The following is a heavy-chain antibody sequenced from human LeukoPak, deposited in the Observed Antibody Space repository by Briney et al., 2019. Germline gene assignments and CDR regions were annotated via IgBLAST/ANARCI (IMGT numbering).Heavy chain of an antibody. CDR3: ARDSQRFLGL. V-gene: IGHV3-11*04. CDR1: GFTFSDYY. D-gene: IGHD3-3*01. J-gene: IGHJ3*01. Sequence: MPGGSLRLSCAASGFTFSDYYMSWIRQAPGKGLEWVSYISGGGSPTYYADSVKGRFTISRDNAKNSLYLQMNSLRAEDTAVCYCARDSQRFLGLWGQGTMVTVSS. CDR2: ISGGGSPT.